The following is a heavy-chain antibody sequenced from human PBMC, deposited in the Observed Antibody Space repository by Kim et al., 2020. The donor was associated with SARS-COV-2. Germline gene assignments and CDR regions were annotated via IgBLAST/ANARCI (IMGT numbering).Heavy chain of an antibody. CDR1: GGSISSSSFY. Sequence: SETLSLTCTVSGGSISSSSFYWGWIRQPPGKGLEWIGSIYSTGSTYYNPSLKSRVTISVDTSKNQFSLNLSSVTAADTAVYYCASLQYTSSWSDYWGQGTLVNVSS. CDR3: ASLQYTSSWSDY. CDR2: IYSTGST. D-gene: IGHD6-13*01. J-gene: IGHJ4*02. V-gene: IGHV4-39*01.